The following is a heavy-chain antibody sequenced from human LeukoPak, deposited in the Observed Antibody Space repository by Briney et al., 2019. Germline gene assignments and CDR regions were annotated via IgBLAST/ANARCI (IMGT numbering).Heavy chain of an antibody. V-gene: IGHV3-21*01. CDR2: ISSSSSYI. J-gene: IGHJ4*02. CDR3: AKVAGYCSSTSCPLSNY. Sequence: GGSLRLSCAASGFTFSSYSVNWVRQAPGTGLEWVSFISSSSSYIYYADSVKGRFTISRDNAKNSLYLQMNSLRAEDTAVYYCAKVAGYCSSTSCPLSNYWGQGTLVTVSS. CDR1: GFTFSSYS. D-gene: IGHD2-2*01.